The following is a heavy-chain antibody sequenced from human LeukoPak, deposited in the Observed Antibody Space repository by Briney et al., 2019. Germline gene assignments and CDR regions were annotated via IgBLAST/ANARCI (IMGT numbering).Heavy chain of an antibody. D-gene: IGHD2-21*02. J-gene: IGHJ2*01. CDR3: ARDRSSGDWYWYIDL. V-gene: IGHV4-61*01. CDR1: GGSVSSGSYY. Sequence: SETLSLTCTVSGGSVSSGSYYWSWIRQPPGKGLEWIGYIYYSGSTNYDSSLESRVTISVDTSKNQFSLKLSSVTAADTAVYYCARDRSSGDWYWYIDLWGRGTLVTVS. CDR2: IYYSGST.